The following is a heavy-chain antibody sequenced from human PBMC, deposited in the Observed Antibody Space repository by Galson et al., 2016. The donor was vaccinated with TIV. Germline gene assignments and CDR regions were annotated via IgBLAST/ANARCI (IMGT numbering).Heavy chain of an antibody. V-gene: IGHV1-69*01. CDR3: AKDRNTAFDTYSYHYVRDV. CDR2: ITPLFGTT. D-gene: IGHD5-18*01. J-gene: IGHJ6*02. CDR1: GGTFSSFV. Sequence: QSGAEVKKPGESLKISCKAPGGTFSSFVFNWVRQAPGQGLEWMGGITPLFGTTNYAQKFQGRVTITADESTSTVYMELSSLRSEDTAVYYCAKDRNTAFDTYSYHYVRDVWGQGTTVTVSS.